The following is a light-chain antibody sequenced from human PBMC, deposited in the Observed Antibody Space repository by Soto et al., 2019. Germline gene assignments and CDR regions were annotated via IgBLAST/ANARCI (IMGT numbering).Light chain of an antibody. CDR1: QSISTS. CDR2: KAS. J-gene: IGKJ1*01. CDR3: QQYNSYSGT. Sequence: DIHMTQSPSSLSASVGGRVTITCRPSQSISTSLNWCHQKPGKSPKLLIYKASSLESGVPSRFSGSGSGTEFTLTISSLQPDDFATYYCQQYNSYSGTFGQGTKVDTK. V-gene: IGKV1-5*03.